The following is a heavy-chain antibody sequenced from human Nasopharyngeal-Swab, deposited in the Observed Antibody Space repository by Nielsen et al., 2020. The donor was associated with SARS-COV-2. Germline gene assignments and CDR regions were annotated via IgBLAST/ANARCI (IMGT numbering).Heavy chain of an antibody. Sequence: GESLKISCAASGFTFSSYAMSWVRQAPGKGLEWVSAISGSGGSTYYADSVKGRFTISRDNAKNSLYLQMNSLRAEDTAVYYCARDSELELRLRYYYYYGMDVWGQGTTVTVSS. D-gene: IGHD1-7*01. CDR3: ARDSELELRLRYYYYYGMDV. V-gene: IGHV3-23*01. CDR1: GFTFSSYA. J-gene: IGHJ6*02. CDR2: ISGSGGST.